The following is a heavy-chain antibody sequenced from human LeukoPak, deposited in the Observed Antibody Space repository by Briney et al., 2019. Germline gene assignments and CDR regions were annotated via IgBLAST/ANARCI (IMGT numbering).Heavy chain of an antibody. CDR1: GGTSSSYA. CDR3: ARDSKACSSTSCYRRFDP. J-gene: IGHJ5*02. D-gene: IGHD2-2*02. CDR2: IIPIFGTA. V-gene: IGHV1-69*05. Sequence: SSVKVSCKASGGTSSSYAISWVRQAPGQGLEWMGGIIPIFGTANYAQKFQGRVTITTDESTSTAYMELSSLRSEDTAVYYCARDSKACSSTSCYRRFDPWGQGTLVTVSS.